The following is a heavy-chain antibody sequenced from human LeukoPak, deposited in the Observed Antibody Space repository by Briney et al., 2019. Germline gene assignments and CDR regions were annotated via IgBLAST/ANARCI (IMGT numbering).Heavy chain of an antibody. CDR2: IRYDGSNK. CDR3: AKSGYSYGYSFDY. J-gene: IGHJ4*02. CDR1: GFTFSSYG. V-gene: IGHV3-30*02. D-gene: IGHD5-18*01. Sequence: PGGSLRLSCAASGFTFSSYGMHWVRQAPGKGLEWVAFIRYDGSNKYYADSVKGRFTISRVNSKNTLYLQMNSLRAEDTAVYYCAKSGYSYGYSFDYWGQGTLVTVSS.